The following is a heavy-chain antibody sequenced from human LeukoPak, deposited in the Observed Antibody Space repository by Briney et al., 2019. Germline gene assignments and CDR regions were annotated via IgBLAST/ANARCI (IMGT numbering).Heavy chain of an antibody. D-gene: IGHD5-18*01. V-gene: IGHV3-11*04. CDR1: GFTFSDYY. CDR3: ARNWVASYEVWYMDV. CDR2: ISSSGSTI. J-gene: IGHJ6*03. Sequence: PGGSLRLSCAASGFTFSDYYMSWIRQAPGKGLEWVSYISSSGSTIYYADSVKGRFTISRDNAKNSLYLQMNSLRAEDTAVYYCARNWVASYEVWYMDVWGKGTTVTVSS.